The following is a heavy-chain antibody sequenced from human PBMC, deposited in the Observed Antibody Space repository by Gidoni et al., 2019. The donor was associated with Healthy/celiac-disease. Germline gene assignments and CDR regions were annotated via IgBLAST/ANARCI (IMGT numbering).Heavy chain of an antibody. Sequence: QVQLQQWGAGLLTPSETLSLTCAVYGGSFSRYYWSWIRQPPGKGLVWIGEINHSGSTNYNPSLKSRVTISVDTSKNQFSLKLSSVTAADTAVYYCARGDFVVIGDYYYYYGMDVWGKGTTVTVSS. J-gene: IGHJ6*04. CDR2: INHSGST. CDR1: GGSFSRYY. D-gene: IGHD3-22*01. V-gene: IGHV4-34*01. CDR3: ARGDFVVIGDYYYYYGMDV.